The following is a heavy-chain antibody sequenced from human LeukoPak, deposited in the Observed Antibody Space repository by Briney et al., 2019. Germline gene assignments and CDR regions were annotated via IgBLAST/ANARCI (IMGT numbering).Heavy chain of an antibody. Sequence: GASVKVSCKASGYTFTSYGISWVRQAPGQGLEWMGWISAYNGNTNYAQKLQGRVTMTTDTSTSTAYMELRSLRSDDTAVYYCARGKGDFWSGPESPFDPWGQGTLVTVSS. J-gene: IGHJ5*02. D-gene: IGHD3-3*01. V-gene: IGHV1-18*01. CDR2: ISAYNGNT. CDR1: GYTFTSYG. CDR3: ARGKGDFWSGPESPFDP.